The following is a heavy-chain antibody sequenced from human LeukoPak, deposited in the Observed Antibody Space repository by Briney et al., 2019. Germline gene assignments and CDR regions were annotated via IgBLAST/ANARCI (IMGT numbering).Heavy chain of an antibody. D-gene: IGHD3-16*01. V-gene: IGHV4-39*01. J-gene: IGHJ5*02. CDR1: GGSISSSYY. Sequence: SETLSLTCTVSGGSISSSYYWGWIRHPPGKGLEWIGSIYYSGSTYYTPSLKRRVTISVYTSKNPLTLKLSSVTAADTAVYYCVLGAGRRWPDWFGTWGQGKLVTVSS. CDR3: VLGAGRRWPDWFGT. CDR2: IYYSGST.